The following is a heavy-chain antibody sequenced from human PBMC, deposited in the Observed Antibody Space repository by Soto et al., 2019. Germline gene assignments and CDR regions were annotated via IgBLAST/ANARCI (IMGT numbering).Heavy chain of an antibody. CDR1: GGTFSIYT. D-gene: IGHD6-13*01. J-gene: IGHJ4*02. CDR3: AREVKVLAADWLDY. CDR2: IIPILGIA. Sequence: QVQLVQSGAEVKKPGSSVKFSCKASGGTFSIYTIRWVRQAPGQGLEWMGRIIPILGIANYAQKFQGRVTITADKSTSTAYMELSSLRSEDTAVYDCAREVKVLAADWLDYWGQGTLVTVSS. V-gene: IGHV1-69*08.